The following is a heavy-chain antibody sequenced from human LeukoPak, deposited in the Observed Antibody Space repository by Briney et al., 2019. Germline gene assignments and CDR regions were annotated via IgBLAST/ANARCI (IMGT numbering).Heavy chain of an antibody. D-gene: IGHD4-17*01. V-gene: IGHV3-15*01. CDR1: GFTFSNAW. CDR2: IKSKTDGGTT. Sequence: GGSLRLSCAASGFTFSNAWMSWVRQAPGKGLEWVGRIKSKTDGGTTDYAAPVKGRFTISRDNSKNTVYLQMNSLRAEDTAVYYCAKIRVTTISDYWGQGTLVTVSS. CDR3: AKIRVTTISDY. J-gene: IGHJ4*02.